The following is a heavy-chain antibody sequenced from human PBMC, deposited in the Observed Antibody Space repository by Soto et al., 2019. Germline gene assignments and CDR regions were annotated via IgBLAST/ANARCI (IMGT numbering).Heavy chain of an antibody. D-gene: IGHD2-15*01. Sequence: VELVESGGGLIQPGRSLRLSCAASGFTFDEFSMHWVRQVPGKGPEWVSGISWNNHVIGYAGSVKGRFTISRDNAKNSLFLQMNGLRNEDTALYYCAKDDHCSGGGCYGGFDSWGQGVLVTVSP. CDR2: ISWNNHVI. V-gene: IGHV3-9*01. J-gene: IGHJ4*02. CDR1: GFTFDEFS. CDR3: AKDDHCSGGGCYGGFDS.